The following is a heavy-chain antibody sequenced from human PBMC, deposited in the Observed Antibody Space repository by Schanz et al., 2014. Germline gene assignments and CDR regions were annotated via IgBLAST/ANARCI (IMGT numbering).Heavy chain of an antibody. D-gene: IGHD6-19*01. CDR2: IIPILGIT. V-gene: IGHV1-69*09. CDR1: GYSFTTYD. CDR3: ARGLGDERWLDLNEAFDI. J-gene: IGHJ3*02. Sequence: QVQLVQSGAEVKKPGASVRVSCKASGYSFTTYDVNWVRQAPGQGLEWMGRIIPILGITNVAQTFQDRVTITADKSTSTAYMELSSLRSEDTAVYYCARGLGDERWLDLNEAFDIWGQGTIVTGSS.